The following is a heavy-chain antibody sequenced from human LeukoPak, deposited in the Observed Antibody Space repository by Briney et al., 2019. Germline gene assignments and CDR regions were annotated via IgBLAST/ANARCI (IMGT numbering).Heavy chain of an antibody. CDR1: DYSMSSGYY. Sequence: SETLSLTCAVSDYSMSSGYYWGWIRQPPGEGLEWIGCSYHSGRTFYNPSLKSRVTISVDPSKNQFSLKLSSVTAADTAVYYCARQGGSSSPYYYPYMDVWGKGTTVSVPS. D-gene: IGHD6-13*01. CDR2: SYHSGRT. CDR3: ARQGGSSSPYYYPYMDV. J-gene: IGHJ6*03. V-gene: IGHV4-38-2*01.